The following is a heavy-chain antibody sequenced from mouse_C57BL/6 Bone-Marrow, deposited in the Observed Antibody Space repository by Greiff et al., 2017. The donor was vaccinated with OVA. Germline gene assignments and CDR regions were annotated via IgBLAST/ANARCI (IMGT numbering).Heavy chain of an antibody. V-gene: IGHV1-69*01. CDR1: GYTFTSYW. Sequence: QVQLQQPGAELVMPGASVKLSCKASGYTFTSYWMHWVKQRPGQGLEWIGEIDPSDSYTNYNQKFKGKSTLTVDKSSSTAYMQLSSLTSEDSAVYYCARLLLRPNGAMDDWGQGTSVTVSS. CDR2: IDPSDSYT. J-gene: IGHJ4*01. D-gene: IGHD1-1*01. CDR3: ARLLLRPNGAMDD.